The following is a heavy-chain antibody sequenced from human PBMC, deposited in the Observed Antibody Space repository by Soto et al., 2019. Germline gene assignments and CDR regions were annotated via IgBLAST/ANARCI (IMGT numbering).Heavy chain of an antibody. CDR3: ARDGYCSSTSCSWMDV. CDR1: GGSISSYY. Sequence: SETLSLTCTVSGGSISSYYWSWIRQPAGKGLEWIGRTYTSGSTNYNPSLKSRVTMSVDTSKNQFSLKLSSVTAADTAVYYCARDGYCSSTSCSWMDVWGQGTTVTVSS. D-gene: IGHD2-2*03. V-gene: IGHV4-4*07. CDR2: TYTSGST. J-gene: IGHJ6*02.